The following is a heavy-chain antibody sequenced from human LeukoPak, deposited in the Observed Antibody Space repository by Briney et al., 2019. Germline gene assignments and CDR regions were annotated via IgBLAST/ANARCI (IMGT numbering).Heavy chain of an antibody. J-gene: IGHJ4*02. CDR3: AKGDSGWSGLDY. CDR1: GFTFSSYS. V-gene: IGHV3-21*01. D-gene: IGHD6-19*01. CDR2: ISSSSSYI. Sequence: GGSLRLSCAASGFTFSSYSMNWVRQAPGKGLEWVSSISSSSSYIYYADSVKGRFTISRDNSKNTLYLQMNSLRAEDTAVYYCAKGDSGWSGLDYWGQGTLVTVSS.